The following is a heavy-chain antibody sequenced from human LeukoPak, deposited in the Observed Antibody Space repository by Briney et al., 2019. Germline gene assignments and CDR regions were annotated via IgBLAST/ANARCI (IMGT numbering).Heavy chain of an antibody. CDR3: AKLLGPATGTGYFDS. D-gene: IGHD6-13*01. CDR1: RVTFSSFA. Sequence: PGGSLKLSCAASRVTFSSFAMSWVRQAPGKGLEWVSAINTGAGITYYADSVKGRFTISRDNSKNTLYLKMNSLRAEDTAVYYCAKLLGPATGTGYFDSWGQGTLVAVSS. V-gene: IGHV3-23*01. J-gene: IGHJ4*02. CDR2: INTGAGIT.